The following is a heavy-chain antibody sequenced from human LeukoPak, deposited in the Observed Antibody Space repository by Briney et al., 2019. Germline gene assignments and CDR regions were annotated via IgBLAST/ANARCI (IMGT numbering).Heavy chain of an antibody. V-gene: IGHV5-51*01. CDR2: IFPADSET. J-gene: IGHJ4*02. CDR3: ARLYNWNDGFDH. Sequence: GESLKISCKGSGYSFTNYWIGWVRQMPGKGLEWMGIIFPADSETRYSPSFSPSFQGQVTIPADKSISTAYLQWSSLKASDTAMYYCARLYNWNDGFDHWGQGTLVTVSS. CDR1: GYSFTNYW. D-gene: IGHD1-1*01.